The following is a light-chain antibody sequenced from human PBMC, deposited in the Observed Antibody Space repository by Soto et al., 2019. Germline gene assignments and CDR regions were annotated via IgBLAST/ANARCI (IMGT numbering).Light chain of an antibody. Sequence: EIVLTQSPATLSVSQGERATLSCRASHSVSSTLAWYQQKPGQAPRLLIYDASTRAAGIPAGFSGSGSGTEFTLTLSSLQSEDFAIYYCQPYHIWTLTFGGGTKVDIK. J-gene: IGKJ4*01. CDR3: QPYHIWTLT. CDR1: HSVSST. V-gene: IGKV3-15*01. CDR2: DAS.